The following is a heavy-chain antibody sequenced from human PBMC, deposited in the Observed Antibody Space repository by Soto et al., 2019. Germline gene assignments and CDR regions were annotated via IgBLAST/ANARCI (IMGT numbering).Heavy chain of an antibody. CDR3: VKDQGSSWYEIDY. V-gene: IGHV3-23*01. J-gene: IGHJ4*02. D-gene: IGHD6-13*01. CDR1: GFTFSNYA. CDR2: ISGSGGST. Sequence: EVQLLESGGGLVQPGESLRLACAASGFTFSNYAVTWVRQAPGKGLEWVSTISGSGGSTYYADSVKGRFTISRDNSKNTLYLQMNSLRAEDTAVYYCVKDQGSSWYEIDYWGQGTLVTVSS.